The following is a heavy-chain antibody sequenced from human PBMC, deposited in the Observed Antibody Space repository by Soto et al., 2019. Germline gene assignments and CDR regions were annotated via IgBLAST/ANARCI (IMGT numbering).Heavy chain of an antibody. Sequence: QLQLQESGPGLVKPSETLSLTCTVSGGSISSSSYYWGWIRQPPGKGLEGIGSIYYSGSTYYNPSLKSRVTISADTSKQLFAPKLSSVAAAATAVYYCARRSWYTHFDYWGQGTLVTVSS. D-gene: IGHD2-2*02. V-gene: IGHV4-39*01. CDR1: GGSISSSSYY. CDR2: IYYSGST. CDR3: ARRSWYTHFDY. J-gene: IGHJ4*02.